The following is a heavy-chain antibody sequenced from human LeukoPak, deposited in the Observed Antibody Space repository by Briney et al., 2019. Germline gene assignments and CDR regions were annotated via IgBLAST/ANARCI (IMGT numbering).Heavy chain of an antibody. CDR1: GYTFTSYY. V-gene: IGHV1-2*06. J-gene: IGHJ4*02. Sequence: ASVKVSCKASGYTFTSYYMHWVRQAPGQGLEWMGRINPNSGGTNYAQKFQGRVTMTRDTSISTAYMELSRLRSDDTAMYYCARVGSTVTTSFDYWGQGTLVTVSS. CDR3: ARVGSTVTTSFDY. CDR2: INPNSGGT. D-gene: IGHD4-17*01.